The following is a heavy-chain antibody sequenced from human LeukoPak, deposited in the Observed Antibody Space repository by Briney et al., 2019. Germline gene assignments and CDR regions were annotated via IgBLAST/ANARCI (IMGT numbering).Heavy chain of an antibody. CDR1: GYSFTSYW. CDR3: ARHPGYCSSTSCVRPPQYYYYMDV. CDR2: IYPDDSDT. J-gene: IGHJ6*03. V-gene: IGHV5-51*01. D-gene: IGHD2-2*01. Sequence: GESLKISCKGSGYSFTSYWIGWVRQMPGKGLEWMGIIYPDDSDTRYSPSFQGQVTISADKSISTAYLQWSSLKASDTAMHYCARHPGYCSSTSCVRPPQYYYYMDVWGKGTTVTVSS.